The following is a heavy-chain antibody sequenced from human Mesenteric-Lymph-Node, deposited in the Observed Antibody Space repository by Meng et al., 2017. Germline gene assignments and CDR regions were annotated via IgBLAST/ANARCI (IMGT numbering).Heavy chain of an antibody. Sequence: SEILSLTCTVSGDSFSSSSYYWGWIRQPPGKGLEWIGSIYYSGTTCYNPFLKSRLAISVDTSKNQFSLKLGSVTAADTAVYYCARAHDYGDYNDYWGQGTLVTVSS. CDR1: GDSFSSSSYY. D-gene: IGHD4-17*01. CDR3: ARAHDYGDYNDY. CDR2: IYYSGTT. J-gene: IGHJ4*02. V-gene: IGHV4-39*07.